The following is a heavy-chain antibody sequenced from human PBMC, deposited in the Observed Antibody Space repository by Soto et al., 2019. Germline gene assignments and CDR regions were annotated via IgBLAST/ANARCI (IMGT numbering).Heavy chain of an antibody. CDR3: ARRTPLYASESSRFDP. CDR1: GGSITGTTNY. V-gene: IGHV4-39*01. Sequence: KTSETLSLTCTVSGGSITGTTNYWGWIRQPPGKGLEWIGTVDYTGSTKYNPSLESRVTISVDTSKNQFSLNLRSVTAADTAVYYCARRTPLYASESSRFDPWGQGALVTVSS. D-gene: IGHD3-10*01. J-gene: IGHJ5*02. CDR2: VDYTGST.